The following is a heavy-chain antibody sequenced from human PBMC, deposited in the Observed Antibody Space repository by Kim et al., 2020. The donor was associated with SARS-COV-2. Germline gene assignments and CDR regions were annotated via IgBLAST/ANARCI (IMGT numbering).Heavy chain of an antibody. D-gene: IGHD3-16*02. J-gene: IGHJ6*02. V-gene: IGHV3-53*04. CDR3: ARVVTGGDYYYYYGMDV. Sequence: VKGRFTISRQNSKNTLYLQMNSLRAEDTAVYYCARVVTGGDYYYYYGMDVWGQGTTVTVSS.